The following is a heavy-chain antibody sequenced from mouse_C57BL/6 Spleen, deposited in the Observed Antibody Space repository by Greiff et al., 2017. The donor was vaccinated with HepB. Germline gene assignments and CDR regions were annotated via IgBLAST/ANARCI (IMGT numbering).Heavy chain of an antibody. CDR2: ISYDGSN. Sequence: EVQLQQSGPGLVKPSQSLSLTCSVTGYSITSGYYWNWIRQFPGNKLEWMGYISYDGSNNYNPSLKNRISITRDTSKNQFFLKLNSVTTEDTATYYCARQTVVAGGYYFDYWGQGTTLTVSS. CDR1: GYSITSGYY. D-gene: IGHD1-1*01. J-gene: IGHJ2*01. CDR3: ARQTVVAGGYYFDY. V-gene: IGHV3-6*01.